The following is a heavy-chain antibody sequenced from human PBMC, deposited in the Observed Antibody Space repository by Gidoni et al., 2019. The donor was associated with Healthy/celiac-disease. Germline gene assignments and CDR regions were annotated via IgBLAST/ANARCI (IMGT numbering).Heavy chain of an antibody. J-gene: IGHJ3*01. CDR3: ARREYSGNYFDAFDV. V-gene: IGHV4-59*08. CDR1: GGSIRAYY. CDR2: IYYSGST. Sequence: QVQLQESGPRLVKPSETLSLTCPVSGGSIRAYYWSWIRQAPEKGLEWIGNIYYSGSTNYNPSLESRLTISVDTSKNQFSLKLSSVTAADTAVYYCARREYSGNYFDAFDVWGQGTMVTVSS. D-gene: IGHD1-26*01.